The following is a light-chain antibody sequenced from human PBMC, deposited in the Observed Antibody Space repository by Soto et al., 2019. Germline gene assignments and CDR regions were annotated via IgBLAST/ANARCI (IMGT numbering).Light chain of an antibody. CDR1: QSVSSY. J-gene: IGKJ1*01. Sequence: EIVFTQAPATLSLSPGERATLCCRASQSVSSYLAWYQQKPGQAPRLLIYDASNRATGIPARFSGSGSGTDFTLTISSLEPEDFAVYYCQQRSNWLWTFGQGTKVDIK. CDR2: DAS. CDR3: QQRSNWLWT. V-gene: IGKV3-11*01.